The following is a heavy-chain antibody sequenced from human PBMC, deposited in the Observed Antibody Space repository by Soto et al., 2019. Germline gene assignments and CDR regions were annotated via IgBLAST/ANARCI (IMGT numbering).Heavy chain of an antibody. CDR3: AGELGTFYFEH. Sequence: QVQLQESGPGLLRPSQTLSLTCAVSSGSIRSGDYYWTWIRQPPGKGLEWIGYIDHSGSAYYNPSLKSRATISLDTSNSGFSLKLNSVTAADTAVYFCAGELGTFYFEHWGQGRLVTVSS. J-gene: IGHJ4*02. V-gene: IGHV4-30-4*01. D-gene: IGHD7-27*01. CDR2: IDHSGSA. CDR1: SGSIRSGDYY.